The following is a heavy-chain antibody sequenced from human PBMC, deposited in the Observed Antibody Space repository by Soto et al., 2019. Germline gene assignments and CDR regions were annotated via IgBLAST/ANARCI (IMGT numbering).Heavy chain of an antibody. CDR1: GFTFSSYG. D-gene: IGHD1-26*01. Sequence: GGSLRLSCAASGFTFSSYGMHCVRQAPGKGLEWVAVIWYDGSNKYYADSVKGRFTISRDNSKNTLYLQMNSLRAEDTAVYYCARELQWELLPDYYYYYGMDVWGQGTTVTVSS. J-gene: IGHJ6*02. V-gene: IGHV3-33*01. CDR2: IWYDGSNK. CDR3: ARELQWELLPDYYYYYGMDV.